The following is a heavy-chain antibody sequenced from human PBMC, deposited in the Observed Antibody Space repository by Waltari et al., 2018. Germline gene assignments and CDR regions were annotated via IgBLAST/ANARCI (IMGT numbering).Heavy chain of an antibody. J-gene: IGHJ5*02. CDR3: ARADRGRSGKYASPAWGP. CDR2: IKHSGST. Sequence: QVQLQQWGAGLLKPSETLSLTCAVYGGGSFSDYYWNWIRQPPGKGLVWIGEIKHSGSTNYNPSLKNRLTISLDTSKTQFSLKMRSVTAADTAVYYCARADRGRSGKYASPAWGPWGQGTLVTVSS. D-gene: IGHD1-26*01. CDR1: GGGSFSDYY. V-gene: IGHV4-34*01.